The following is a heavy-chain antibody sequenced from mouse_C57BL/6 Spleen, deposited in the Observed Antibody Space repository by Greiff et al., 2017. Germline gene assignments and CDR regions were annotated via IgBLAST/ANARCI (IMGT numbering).Heavy chain of an antibody. CDR2: FYPGSGSI. CDR3: ARHGPPRVYYDGSSYDWYFDV. D-gene: IGHD1-1*01. Sequence: QVQLQQSGAELVKPGASVKLSCKASGYTFPEYTIHWVKQRPGQGLGWIGWFYPGSGSIKYNEKFKDKATLTADKSSSTVYMELSRLTSEDSGVYFCARHGPPRVYYDGSSYDWYFDVWGTGTTVTVSS. CDR1: GYTFPEYT. V-gene: IGHV1-62-2*01. J-gene: IGHJ1*03.